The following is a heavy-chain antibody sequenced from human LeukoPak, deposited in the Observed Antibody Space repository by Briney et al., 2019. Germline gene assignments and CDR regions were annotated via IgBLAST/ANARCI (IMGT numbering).Heavy chain of an antibody. CDR3: TRPNYCSGGSCYSGY. CDR1: GFTFSGSA. D-gene: IGHD2-15*01. Sequence: PGGSLRLSCAASGFTFSGSAMHWVRQASGKGLEWVGRIRSKANSYATAYAASVKGRFTISRDDSKNTAYLQMNSLKTEDTAVYYCTRPNYCSGGSCYSGYWGQGTLVTVSS. CDR2: IRSKANSYAT. V-gene: IGHV3-73*01. J-gene: IGHJ4*03.